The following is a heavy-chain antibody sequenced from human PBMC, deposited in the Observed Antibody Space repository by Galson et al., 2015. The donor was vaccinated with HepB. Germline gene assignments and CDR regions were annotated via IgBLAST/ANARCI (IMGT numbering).Heavy chain of an antibody. CDR2: IDAGNGNT. Sequence: SVKVSCKASGYTFTSYAMHWVRQAPGQRLEWMGWIDAGNGNTKYSQKFQGRVTITRDTSASTAYMELSSLRSEDTAVYYCARGGGYSSSWYGADYWGQGTLVTVSS. CDR3: ARGGGYSSSWYGADY. V-gene: IGHV1-3*01. J-gene: IGHJ4*02. D-gene: IGHD6-13*01. CDR1: GYTFTSYA.